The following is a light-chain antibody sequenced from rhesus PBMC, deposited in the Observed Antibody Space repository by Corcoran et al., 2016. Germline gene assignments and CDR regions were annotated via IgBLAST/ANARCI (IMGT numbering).Light chain of an antibody. J-gene: IGKJ1*01. CDR1: ESVGSY. V-gene: IGKV3-40*03. CDR2: SAY. Sequence: EIVMTQSPATLSLSPGETATLSCRASESVGSYLAWYQQKPGQAPKLLVHSAYLRATGIPDRFSGSGLRTEFTLTISSLEPEDVGVYHCQQYNDLLPTFGQGTKVEIK. CDR3: QQYNDLLPT.